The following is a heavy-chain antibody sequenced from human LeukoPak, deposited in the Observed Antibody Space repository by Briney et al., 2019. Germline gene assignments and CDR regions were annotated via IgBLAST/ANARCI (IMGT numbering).Heavy chain of an antibody. CDR1: GYTFTSYD. V-gene: IGHV1-8*01. D-gene: IGHD6-13*01. CDR3: ARDGYSSSWAAFDI. CDR2: MNPNSGNT. J-gene: IGHJ3*02. Sequence: GASVKVSCRASGYTFTSYDINWVRQATGQGLEWMGWMNPNSGNTGYAQKFQGRVTMTRNTSISTAYMELSSLRSEDTAVYYCARDGYSSSWAAFDIWGQGTMVTVSS.